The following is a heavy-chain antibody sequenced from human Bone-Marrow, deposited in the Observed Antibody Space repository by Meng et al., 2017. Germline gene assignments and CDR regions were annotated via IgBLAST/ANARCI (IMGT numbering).Heavy chain of an antibody. V-gene: IGHV1-69*10. J-gene: IGHJ4*02. CDR1: GSSFSTYT. Sequence: QVQLVQSGAEVKKPGSSVKVACKTSGSSFSTYTFSWVRQAPGQGVEWMGGLIPVLDKAKSAPRFQDRVTFTADETTSTAYMELSSLTFEDTAVYFCARGRGNQPLFDFWGQGTLVTVSS. D-gene: IGHD2/OR15-2a*01. CDR2: LIPVLDKA. CDR3: ARGRGNQPLFDF.